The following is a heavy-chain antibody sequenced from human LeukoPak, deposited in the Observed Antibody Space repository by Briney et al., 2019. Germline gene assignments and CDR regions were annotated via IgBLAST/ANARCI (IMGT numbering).Heavy chain of an antibody. J-gene: IGHJ5*01. D-gene: IGHD4-23*01. V-gene: IGHV3-23*01. Sequence: GGSLRLSCAASGFTFSNHAMSWVRQAPGKGLECVSTISGSGDSTYYVDSVKGRFTISRDNSKNTLYLQMNSLRVEDTAVYYCAKDITGDNRGWYDYWGQGTLVTVSS. CDR1: GFTFSNHA. CDR3: AKDITGDNRGWYDY. CDR2: ISGSGDST.